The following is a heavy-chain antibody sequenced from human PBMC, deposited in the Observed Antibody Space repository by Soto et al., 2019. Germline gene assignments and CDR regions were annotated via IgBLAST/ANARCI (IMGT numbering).Heavy chain of an antibody. CDR1: GASIRRSSHY. CDR2: FYYSGSP. J-gene: IGHJ1*01. D-gene: IGHD2-8*01. CDR3: YINGF. Sequence: QVQLPESGPGLVKPSETLSLTCTVSGASIRRSSHYWAWNRQPPAKGLEWIGGFYYSGSPYYNPYLKSRVTMSVDTSRYHFSLNLNSVTAADTAVYYSYINGFWCQGTLVTVSS. V-gene: IGHV4-39*02.